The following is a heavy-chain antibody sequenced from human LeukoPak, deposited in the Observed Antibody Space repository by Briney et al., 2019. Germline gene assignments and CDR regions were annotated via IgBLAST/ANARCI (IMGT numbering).Heavy chain of an antibody. CDR2: IRSKAYGGTT. D-gene: IGHD3-10*01. V-gene: IGHV3-49*04. CDR1: GFTFGDYA. Sequence: GGSLRLSCTASGFTFGDYAMSWVRQAPGKGLEWAGFIRSKAYGGTTEYAASVKGRFTISRDDSKSIAYLQMNSLKTEDTAVYYCTRSLLWFGECRFDPWGQGTLVTVSS. CDR3: TRSLLWFGECRFDP. J-gene: IGHJ5*02.